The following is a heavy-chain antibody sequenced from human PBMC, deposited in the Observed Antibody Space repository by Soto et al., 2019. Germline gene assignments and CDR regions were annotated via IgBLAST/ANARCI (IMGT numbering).Heavy chain of an antibody. V-gene: IGHV1-69*01. D-gene: IGHD3-22*01. J-gene: IGHJ4*02. CDR3: ARVLYYYDSSGFTGFDY. CDR2: IIPIFGTA. CDR1: GGTFSSYA. Sequence: QVQLVQSGAEVKKPGSSVKVSCKASGGTFSSYAISWVRQAPGQGLEWMGGIIPIFGTANYAQKFQGRVTITAAESTSTAYMELSSLRSEDTAVYYCARVLYYYDSSGFTGFDYWCQGTLVTVSS.